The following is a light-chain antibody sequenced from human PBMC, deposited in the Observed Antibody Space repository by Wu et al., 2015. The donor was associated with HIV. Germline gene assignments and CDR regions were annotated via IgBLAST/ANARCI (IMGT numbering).Light chain of an antibody. CDR3: QRRRYWPLYT. Sequence: EIVMTQSPATLSVSPGERATLSCRASQSVSSNLAWYQQKPGQAPRLLIYGASTRATGIPARFSGSGSGTDFTLTISSLEPEDFAVYYCQRRRYWPLYTFGLGDQAGDQT. V-gene: IGKV3-15*01. CDR2: GAS. J-gene: IGKJ2*01. CDR1: QSVSSN.